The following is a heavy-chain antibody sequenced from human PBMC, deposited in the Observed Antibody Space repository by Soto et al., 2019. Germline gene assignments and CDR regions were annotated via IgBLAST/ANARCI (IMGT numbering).Heavy chain of an antibody. CDR3: AHRVLRTVFGFVTTTAIYFYF. V-gene: IGHV2-5*02. CDR1: GFSLTTSGVG. CDR2: IYWDDDK. J-gene: IGHJ4*02. D-gene: IGHD3-3*01. Sequence: QITLNESGPTVVRPTETLTLTCRFSGFSLTTSGVGVGWIRQSPGKAPEWLALIYWDDDKRYSASLKSRLTISKDTSKSHVVLTVSDLDPTDTATYYCAHRVLRTVFGFVTTTAIYFYFWGQGTPVAVSS.